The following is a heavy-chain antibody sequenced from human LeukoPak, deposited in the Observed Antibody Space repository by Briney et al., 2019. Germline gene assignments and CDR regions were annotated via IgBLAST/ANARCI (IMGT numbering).Heavy chain of an antibody. V-gene: IGHV1-2*02. CDR3: ARDGGTFGDFDP. CDR2: INPNSGGT. D-gene: IGHD3-16*01. CDR1: GYTFTGYY. Sequence: ASVKVSCKASGYTFTGYYMHWVRQAPGQGLAWMGWINPNSGGTNYAQKFQGRVTLTRDTSISTAYMELSRLRSDDTAVYYCARDGGTFGDFDPWGQGTLVTVSS. J-gene: IGHJ5*02.